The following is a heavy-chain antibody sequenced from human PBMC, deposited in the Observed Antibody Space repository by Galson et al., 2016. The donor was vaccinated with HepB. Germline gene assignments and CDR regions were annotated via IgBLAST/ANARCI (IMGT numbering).Heavy chain of an antibody. J-gene: IGHJ4*02. CDR2: IYSSGDT. CDR1: GFSVSDSY. V-gene: IGHV3-53*01. Sequence: SLRLSCAVSGFSVSDSYMSWVRQAPGKGLEWVSVIYSSGDTFYADSVRDRCTIYRDSSRNTLYLQINILRVEDTAVYYCARDGQGHSGRSYWGQGTLVTVSS. CDR3: ARDGQGHSGRSY. D-gene: IGHD1-26*01.